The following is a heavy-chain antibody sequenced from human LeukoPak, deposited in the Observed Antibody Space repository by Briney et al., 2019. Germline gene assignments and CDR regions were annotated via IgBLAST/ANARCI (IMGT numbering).Heavy chain of an antibody. CDR1: RFTFSAYA. D-gene: IGHD6-19*01. CDR3: AKGSGSGWYGWFDP. J-gene: IGHJ5*02. V-gene: IGHV3-23*01. CDR2: IEASDVNT. Sequence: PGGSLRLSCAASRFTFSAYAMYWVRQAPGKGLEWVSCIEASDVNTYYADSVKGRFIISRDNSKNTLYLQMNSLRAEDTAVYYCAKGSGSGWYGWFDPWGQGTLVTVSS.